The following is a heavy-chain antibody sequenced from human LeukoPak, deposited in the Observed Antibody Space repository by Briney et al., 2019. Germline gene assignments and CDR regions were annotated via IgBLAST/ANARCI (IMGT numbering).Heavy chain of an antibody. CDR2: INSDGSGS. D-gene: IGHD6-13*01. CDR3: KSGGAAPGSFDN. J-gene: IGHJ4*02. Sequence: GGSLRLSCAASGFTFSTYWMHWVRQAPGKGLVWVSRINSDGSGSTFADSVKGRFTISRDNAKNSLYLQLNSLRVEDTAVYYCKSGGAAPGSFDNWGQGTLVTVSP. CDR1: GFTFSTYW. V-gene: IGHV3-74*01.